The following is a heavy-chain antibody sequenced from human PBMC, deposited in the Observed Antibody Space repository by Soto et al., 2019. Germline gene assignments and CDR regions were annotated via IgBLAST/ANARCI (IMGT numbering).Heavy chain of an antibody. CDR2: IFSNDEK. Sequence: SGPTLVNPTETLRLTCTVSGFSLSNARMGVSWIRQPPGKALEWLAHIFSNDEKSYSTSLKSRLTISKDTSKSQVVLTMTNMDPVDTATYYCARSRVYYDFWSGYYTDPNYYFDYWGQGTLVTVSS. D-gene: IGHD3-3*01. J-gene: IGHJ4*02. CDR1: GFSLSNARMG. V-gene: IGHV2-26*01. CDR3: ARSRVYYDFWSGYYTDPNYYFDY.